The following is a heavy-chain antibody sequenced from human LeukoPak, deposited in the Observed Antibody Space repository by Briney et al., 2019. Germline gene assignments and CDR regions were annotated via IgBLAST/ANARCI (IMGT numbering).Heavy chain of an antibody. Sequence: GGSLRLSCATSKFNFNNYGMTWVRQAPGKGLEWVSSISGSGGSTQYAASVQGRFTISRDNSKNTLYLQMNSLRAEDTAVYYCAKDPNGDYIGTFDIWGQGTMVTVSS. D-gene: IGHD4-17*01. CDR3: AKDPNGDYIGTFDI. CDR1: KFNFNNYG. CDR2: ISGSGGST. V-gene: IGHV3-23*01. J-gene: IGHJ3*02.